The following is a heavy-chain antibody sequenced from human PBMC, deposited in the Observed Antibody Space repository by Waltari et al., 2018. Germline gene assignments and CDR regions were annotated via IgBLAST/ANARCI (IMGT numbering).Heavy chain of an antibody. J-gene: IGHJ5*01. CDR1: GDSIRRRNYY. V-gene: IGHV4-39*07. D-gene: IGHD2-2*01. Sequence: QLQLQESCPGLVKPSETLSPSCPVSGDSIRRRNYYWGWIRQPPGKGLEWIGSVDDSGNSYYNPSLKSRVDISTDTSKNQLSLRLTSVTAADSAVYHCARQRPAALVAWFDSWGQGTPVIVSS. CDR3: ARQRPAALVAWFDS. CDR2: VDDSGNS.